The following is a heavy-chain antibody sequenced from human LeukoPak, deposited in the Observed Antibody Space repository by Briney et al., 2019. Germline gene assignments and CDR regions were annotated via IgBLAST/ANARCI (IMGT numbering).Heavy chain of an antibody. V-gene: IGHV4-59*01. CDR1: GGSFSGYY. CDR2: IYYSGST. Sequence: SETLSLTCAVYGGSFSGYYWSWIRQPPGKGLEWIGYIYYSGSTNYNPSLKSRFTISVDTSKNQFSLKLSSVTAADTAVYYCARDTGHSYDFWSGYDRPYYGMDVWGQGTTVTVSS. J-gene: IGHJ6*02. D-gene: IGHD3-3*01. CDR3: ARDTGHSYDFWSGYDRPYYGMDV.